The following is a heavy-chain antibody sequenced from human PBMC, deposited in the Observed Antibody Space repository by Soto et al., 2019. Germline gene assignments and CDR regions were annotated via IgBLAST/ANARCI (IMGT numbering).Heavy chain of an antibody. V-gene: IGHV4-4*07. Sequence: SETLSLTCSVSGGSINSYWWSWIRQPAGKGLEWIGRVYSSGTTDYNPSLNSRATMSVETSKNQFSLKLSSVTAADTAVYHCARDIGSYAYGEGYWGQGIQVTVSS. D-gene: IGHD3-10*01. J-gene: IGHJ4*02. CDR1: GGSINSYW. CDR2: VYSSGTT. CDR3: ARDIGSYAYGEGY.